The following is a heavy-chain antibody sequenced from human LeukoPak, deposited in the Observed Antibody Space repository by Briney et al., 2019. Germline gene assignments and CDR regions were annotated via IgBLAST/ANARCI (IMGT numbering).Heavy chain of an antibody. J-gene: IGHJ5*02. CDR1: GFTFSTYY. CDR2: IKPDGSEK. CDR3: ARGLYSSSP. Sequence: GGSLRLSCAASGFTFSTYYMTWVRQAPGRGLEWVAVIKPDGSEKYYVDSVMGRFTISRDNAKNSLFLQMNTLRAEDTALYYCARGLYSSSPWGQGTLVTVSS. V-gene: IGHV3-7*01. D-gene: IGHD6-13*01.